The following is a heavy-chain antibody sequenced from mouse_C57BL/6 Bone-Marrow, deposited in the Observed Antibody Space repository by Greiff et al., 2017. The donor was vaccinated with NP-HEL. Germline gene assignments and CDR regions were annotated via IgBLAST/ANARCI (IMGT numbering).Heavy chain of an antibody. V-gene: IGHV5-9-1*02. J-gene: IGHJ4*01. Sequence: EVQLVESGEGLVKPGGSLKLSCAASGFTFSSYAMSWVRQTPEKRLEWVAYISSGGDYIYYADTVKGRFTISRDNARNTLYLQMSSLKSEDTAMYYCTRERAITTVDSMDYWGQGTSVTVSS. CDR2: ISSGGDYI. CDR3: TRERAITTVDSMDY. CDR1: GFTFSSYA. D-gene: IGHD1-1*01.